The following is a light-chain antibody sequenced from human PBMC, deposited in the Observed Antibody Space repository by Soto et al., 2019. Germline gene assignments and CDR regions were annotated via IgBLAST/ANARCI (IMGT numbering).Light chain of an antibody. J-gene: IGKJ1*01. CDR1: QSFSSN. V-gene: IGKV3D-15*01. CDR2: GAS. Sequence: EIVMTQSPATLSVSAGERATLSCRASQSFSSNLSCYQQKPGQAPRLLIYGASTRATGIPARFSGSGSGTEFTLTISSLQSEDFAVYYCQQYNNWPFGQGTKV. CDR3: QQYNNWP.